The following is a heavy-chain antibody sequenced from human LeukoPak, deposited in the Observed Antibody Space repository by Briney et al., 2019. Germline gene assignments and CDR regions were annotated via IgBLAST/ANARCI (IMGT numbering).Heavy chain of an antibody. D-gene: IGHD2-2*01. CDR3: ARDLGYCSNTSCLSYGMDV. J-gene: IGHJ6*02. V-gene: IGHV4-59*01. CDR1: GGSISSYH. Sequence: SETLSLTCTVSGGSISSYHWSWIRQPPGKGLEWIGFIYSSGSTNYNPSLKSRVTISVDTSKNQFSLKLKFVTAADTAVYYCARDLGYCSNTSCLSYGMDVWGQGTTATVSS. CDR2: IYSSGST.